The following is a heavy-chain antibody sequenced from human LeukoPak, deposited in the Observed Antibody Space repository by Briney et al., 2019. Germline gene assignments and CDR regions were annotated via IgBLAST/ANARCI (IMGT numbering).Heavy chain of an antibody. CDR1: GISFGSYG. CDR3: ATDISTHYFGS. D-gene: IGHD3-9*01. Sequence: GGSLRLSCAASGISFGSYGMHWVRQAPGKGLEWVTFIWYDASNKYYAESVKGRFTISRDNSRNTVFLQMNSLRAEDTAIYYCATDISTHYFGSWGQGTLVTVSS. V-gene: IGHV3-30*02. J-gene: IGHJ4*02. CDR2: IWYDASNK.